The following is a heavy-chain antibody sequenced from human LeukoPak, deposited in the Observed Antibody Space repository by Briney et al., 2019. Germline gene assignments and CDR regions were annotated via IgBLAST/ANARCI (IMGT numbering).Heavy chain of an antibody. CDR2: INAGNGNT. CDR1: GYTFTSYA. J-gene: IGHJ4*02. Sequence: WASVKVSCKASGYTFTSYAMHWVRQAPGQRLEWMGWINAGNGNTKYSQKFQGRVTITRDTSASTAYMELSSLRSEDTAVYYCARDRGGTGDFDYWGQGTLVTVSS. CDR3: ARDRGGTGDFDY. D-gene: IGHD1-1*01. V-gene: IGHV1-3*01.